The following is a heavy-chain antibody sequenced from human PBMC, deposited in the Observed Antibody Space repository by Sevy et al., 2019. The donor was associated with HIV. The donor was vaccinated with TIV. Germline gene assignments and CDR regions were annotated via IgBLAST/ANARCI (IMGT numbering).Heavy chain of an antibody. CDR1: GFSFDSYG. CDR2: ISGSGTRT. D-gene: IGHD3-22*01. V-gene: IGHV3-23*01. Sequence: GGSLRLSCAVSGFSFDSYGMTWVRQAPGKGLEWVSGISGSGTRTYYADSVKGRFIISRDNSKNTLYLQMNSLRSEDKAIYYCAKGGGVHYDPDEIGYYFYYYNMDVWGKGTTVTVSS. CDR3: AKGGGVHYDPDEIGYYFYYYNMDV. J-gene: IGHJ6*03.